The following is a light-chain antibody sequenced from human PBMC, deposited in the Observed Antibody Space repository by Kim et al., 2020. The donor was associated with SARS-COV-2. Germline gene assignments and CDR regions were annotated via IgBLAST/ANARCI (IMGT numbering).Light chain of an antibody. J-gene: IGLJ3*02. Sequence: QLVLTQSPSASASLGASVKLTCTLSSGHSSYAIAWHQQQPEKGPRYLMKLNSDGSHSKGDGIPDRFSGSSSGAERYLTMSSLQSEDEADYYCQTWGTGIRVFSGGTQLTVL. V-gene: IGLV4-69*01. CDR3: QTWGTGIRV. CDR2: LNSDGSH. CDR1: SGHSSYA.